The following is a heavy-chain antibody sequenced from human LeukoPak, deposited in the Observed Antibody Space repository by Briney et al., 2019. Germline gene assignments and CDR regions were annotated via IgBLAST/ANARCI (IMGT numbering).Heavy chain of an antibody. V-gene: IGHV1-8*01. Sequence: ASVKVSCKASGYTFTSYDINWVRQATGQGLEWMGWMNPNSGNTGYAQKFQGRVTMTRNTSISTAYMELSSLRSEDTAVYYCAKSPSVQWFRQLFYLNQFDYWGHGTLVTVSS. J-gene: IGHJ4*01. CDR1: GYTFTSYD. CDR2: MNPNSGNT. D-gene: IGHD3-10*01. CDR3: AKSPSVQWFRQLFYLNQFDY.